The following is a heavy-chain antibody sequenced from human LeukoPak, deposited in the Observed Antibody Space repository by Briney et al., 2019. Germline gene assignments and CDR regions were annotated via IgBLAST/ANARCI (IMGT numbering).Heavy chain of an antibody. Sequence: GGSLRLSCAASGFTFSSRWMHWVRQAPGKGLVWVSRISSDGTNTNYADSVKGRFTISRDNAKNTLYLQMNSLRVEDTAVYYCVRERFRGSDSWGQGTRVTASS. V-gene: IGHV3-74*01. CDR3: VRERFRGSDS. CDR2: ISSDGTNT. D-gene: IGHD3-16*01. CDR1: GFTFSSRW. J-gene: IGHJ5*01.